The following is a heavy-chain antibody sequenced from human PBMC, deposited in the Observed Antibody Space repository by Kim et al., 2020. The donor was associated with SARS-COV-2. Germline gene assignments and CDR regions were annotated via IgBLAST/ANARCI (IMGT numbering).Heavy chain of an antibody. V-gene: IGHV1-8*01. Sequence: GNTGYAQRFQGRVTMTRNTSISTAYMALSSLISEDTAVYFCARRHLSMDVWGQGTTVTVSS. CDR2: GNT. J-gene: IGHJ6*02. CDR3: ARRHLSMDV.